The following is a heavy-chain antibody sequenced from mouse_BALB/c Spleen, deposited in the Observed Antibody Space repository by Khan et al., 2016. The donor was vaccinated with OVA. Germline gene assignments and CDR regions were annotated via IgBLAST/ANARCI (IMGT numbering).Heavy chain of an antibody. J-gene: IGHJ3*01. CDR2: INYSGNT. CDR3: TRKDYYDYDPFPY. CDR1: GYSITSEYA. V-gene: IGHV3-2*02. D-gene: IGHD2-4*01. Sequence: EVQLQESGPGLVKPSQSLSLTCTVTGYSITSEYAWNWIRHFPGNKLEWMGYINYSGNTGYNPSLKSRISIPRDTSKNQFFLQLNSVTTEDTATYYCTRKDYYDYDPFPYWGQGTLVTVSA.